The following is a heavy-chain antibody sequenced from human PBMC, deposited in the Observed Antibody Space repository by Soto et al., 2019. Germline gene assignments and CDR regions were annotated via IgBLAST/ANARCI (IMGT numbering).Heavy chain of an antibody. CDR1: GGTFSSYT. J-gene: IGHJ1*01. CDR2: IIPILGTA. V-gene: IGHV1-69*08. CDR3: ARVDYGDPHAEYFQH. D-gene: IGHD4-17*01. Sequence: QVQLVQSGAEVKKPGSSVKVSCKASGGTFSSYTISWVRQAPGQGLEWMGRIIPILGTANYAQKFQGRVTITADKSTSTAYMELSSLRSEDTAVYYCARVDYGDPHAEYFQHWGQGTLVTVSS.